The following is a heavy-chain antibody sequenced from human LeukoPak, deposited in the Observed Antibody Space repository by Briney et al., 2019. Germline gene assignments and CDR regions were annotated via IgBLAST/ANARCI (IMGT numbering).Heavy chain of an antibody. CDR3: ARVVINYNAFDI. CDR1: GGSISSGGYS. J-gene: IGHJ3*02. D-gene: IGHD3-22*01. Sequence: SETLSLTCAVSGGSISSGGYSWSWIRQPPGKGLEWIGYIYHSGSTYYNPSLKSRVTISVDRSKNQFSLKLSSVTAVDTAVYYCARVVINYNAFDIWGQGTMVTVSS. CDR2: IYHSGST. V-gene: IGHV4-30-2*01.